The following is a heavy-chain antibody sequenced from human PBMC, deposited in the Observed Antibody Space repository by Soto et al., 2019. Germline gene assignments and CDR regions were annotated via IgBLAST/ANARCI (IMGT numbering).Heavy chain of an antibody. CDR1: GFTFSDYY. D-gene: IGHD3-3*01. Sequence: GGSLRLSCAASGFTFSDYYMSWIRQAPGKGLEWVSYISSSGSTIYYADSVKGRFTISRDNAKNSLYLQMNSLRAEDTAVYYCARDENAYDFWSGYYTHWDFDYWGQGTLVTVSS. CDR2: ISSSGSTI. CDR3: ARDENAYDFWSGYYTHWDFDY. V-gene: IGHV3-11*01. J-gene: IGHJ4*02.